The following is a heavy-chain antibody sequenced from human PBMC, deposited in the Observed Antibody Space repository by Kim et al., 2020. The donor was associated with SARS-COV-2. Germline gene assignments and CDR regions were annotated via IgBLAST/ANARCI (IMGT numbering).Heavy chain of an antibody. J-gene: IGHJ4*02. CDR2: ISHSGNS. CDR3: ARGHPLDY. Sequence: SETLSLTCGVSGGSIRSGGKFWTWIRQHPAKGLEWIGYISHSGNSHYSPSLRSRVDISLQTSENQFSLELTSVTAADSAVYYCARGHPLDYWGQGILVTVSS. V-gene: IGHV4-31*11. CDR1: GGSIRSGGKF.